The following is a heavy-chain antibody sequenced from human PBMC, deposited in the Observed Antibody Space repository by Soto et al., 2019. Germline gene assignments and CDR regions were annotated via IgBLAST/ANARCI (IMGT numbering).Heavy chain of an antibody. V-gene: IGHV4-34*01. J-gene: IGHJ4*02. Sequence: PSETLSLTCAVYGGSFSGYYWSWIRQPPGKGLEWIGEINHSGSTNYNPSLKSRVTISVDTSKNQFSLKLSSVTAADTAVYYCARSRDGYKGPLYWGQGTLVTVSS. CDR3: ARSRDGYKGPLY. CDR2: INHSGST. D-gene: IGHD5-12*01. CDR1: GGSFSGYY.